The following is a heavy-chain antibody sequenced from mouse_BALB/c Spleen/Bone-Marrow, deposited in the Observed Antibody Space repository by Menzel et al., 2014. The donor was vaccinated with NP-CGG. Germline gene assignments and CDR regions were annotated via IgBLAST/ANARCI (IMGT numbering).Heavy chain of an antibody. V-gene: IGHV2-9*02. D-gene: IGHD2-1*01. CDR1: GFSLTSYG. CDR2: IWAGGST. J-gene: IGHJ1*01. CDR3: ARDRKDYGKAWYFDV. Sequence: VQRVEPGPGLVAPSQSLSITCTVSGFSLTSYGVHWVRQPPGKGLEWLGIIWAGGSTNYKSALMSRLSISKDNSKSQVFLKMNSLQTDDTAMYYCARDRKDYGKAWYFDVWGAGTTVTVSS.